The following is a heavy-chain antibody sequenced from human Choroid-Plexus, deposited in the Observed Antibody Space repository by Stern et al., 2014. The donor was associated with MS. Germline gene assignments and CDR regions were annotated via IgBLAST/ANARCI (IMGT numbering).Heavy chain of an antibody. CDR2: VSDEGSNK. V-gene: IGHV3-30*18. CDR1: GFTFGSCA. D-gene: IGHD2/OR15-2a*01. Sequence: VQLVESGGGVVQPGRPLRLSCVASGFTFGSCAMHWVRQAPGKGLEWVAGVSDEGSNKYYADSGEGRFTISRDNSQNTLYMQMSSLRPEDTAGYYCAKERQYLTYFFDHWGQGSLVTVSS. CDR3: AKERQYLTYFFDH. J-gene: IGHJ5*02.